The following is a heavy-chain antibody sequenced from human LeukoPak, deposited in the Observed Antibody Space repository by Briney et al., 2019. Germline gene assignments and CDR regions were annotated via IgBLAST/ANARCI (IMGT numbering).Heavy chain of an antibody. J-gene: IGHJ4*02. CDR1: GFTFSRYT. V-gene: IGHV3-21*01. Sequence: PGGSLRLSCEASGFTFSRYTMNWVRQAPGKGLEWVSSVSSGGYVYYAESLKGRFTVSRDNAGNSLSLQMNSLRAEDTAIYYCARELSEAASFWGQGTLVTVSS. D-gene: IGHD3-16*02. CDR3: ARELSEAASF. CDR2: VSSGGYV.